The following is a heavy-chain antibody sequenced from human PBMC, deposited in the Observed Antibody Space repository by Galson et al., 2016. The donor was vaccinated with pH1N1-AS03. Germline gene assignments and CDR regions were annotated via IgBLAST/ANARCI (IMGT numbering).Heavy chain of an antibody. V-gene: IGHV3-48*03. D-gene: IGHD6-13*01. CDR2: VGSGGGPV. J-gene: IGHJ4*02. Sequence: SLRLSCAASGFTFSNYEMNWVRQAPGKGLEWVSYVGSGGGPVEYADSVKGRFTISRDNAKNTLNLQLTSLRSEDTAVYYCARMAAAGDWGQGTLVTVSS. CDR1: GFTFSNYE. CDR3: ARMAAAGD.